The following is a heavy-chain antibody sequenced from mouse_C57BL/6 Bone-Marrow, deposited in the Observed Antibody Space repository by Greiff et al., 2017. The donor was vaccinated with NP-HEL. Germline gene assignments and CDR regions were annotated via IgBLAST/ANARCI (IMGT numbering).Heavy chain of an antibody. J-gene: IGHJ3*01. CDR3: ARRGDYGSSWFAY. CDR2: ISNGGGST. Sequence: DVMLVESGGGLVQPGGSLKLSCAASGFTFSDYYMYWVRQTPEKRLEWVAYISNGGGSTYYPDTVKGRFTISRDNAKNTLYLQMSRLKSEDTAMYYCARRGDYGSSWFAYWGQGTLVTVSA. D-gene: IGHD1-1*01. V-gene: IGHV5-12*01. CDR1: GFTFSDYY.